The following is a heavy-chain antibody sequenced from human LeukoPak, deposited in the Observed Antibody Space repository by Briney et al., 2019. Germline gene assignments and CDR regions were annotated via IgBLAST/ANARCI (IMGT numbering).Heavy chain of an antibody. Sequence: GGSLRLSCAASGFTFSSYGMHWVRQAPGKGLEWVAVIWYDGSNKYYADSVKGRFTISRDNSKNTLYLQMNSLRAEDTAVYYCARVWGFIIWRFDYWGQGTLVTVSS. CDR1: GFTFSSYG. J-gene: IGHJ4*02. CDR2: IWYDGSNK. CDR3: ARVWGFIIWRFDY. D-gene: IGHD7-27*01. V-gene: IGHV3-33*01.